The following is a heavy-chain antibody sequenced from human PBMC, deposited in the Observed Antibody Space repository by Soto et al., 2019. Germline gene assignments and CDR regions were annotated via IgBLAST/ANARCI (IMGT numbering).Heavy chain of an antibody. CDR2: IYYSGST. Sequence: SETLSLTCTVSGGSISSSSYYWGWIRQPPGKGLEWIGSIYYSGSTYYNPSLKSRVTISVDTSKNQFSLKLSSVTAADTAVYYCARHRSPEITWIQLWGPFDYWGQGTLVTVSS. D-gene: IGHD5-18*01. J-gene: IGHJ4*02. CDR3: ARHRSPEITWIQLWGPFDY. CDR1: GGSISSSSYY. V-gene: IGHV4-39*01.